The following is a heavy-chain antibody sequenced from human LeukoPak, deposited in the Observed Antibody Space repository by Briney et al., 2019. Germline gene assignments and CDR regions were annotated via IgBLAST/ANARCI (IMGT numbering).Heavy chain of an antibody. D-gene: IGHD3-10*01. CDR1: GYTFTGYY. V-gene: IGHV1-2*02. CDR2: INPNSGGT. CDR3: ARVWFGEIGWFDP. Sequence: GASVKVSCKASGYTFTGYYMHWVRQAPGQGLEWMGWINPNSGGTNYAQKFQGRVTMTRDTSISTAYMELSRLRSDDTAVYYCARVWFGEIGWFDPWGQGTLVTVSS. J-gene: IGHJ5*02.